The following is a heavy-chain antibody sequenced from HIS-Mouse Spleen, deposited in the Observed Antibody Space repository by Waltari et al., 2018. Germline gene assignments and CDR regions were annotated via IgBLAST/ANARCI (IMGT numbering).Heavy chain of an antibody. CDR3: ARDFHDFWSGYYGGDKKHDAFDI. V-gene: IGHV4-4*07. CDR2: IYTSGST. Sequence: QVQLQESGPGLVKPSETLSPTCTVPGGSISSYYLSWIRQPAGQGLEWIGRIYTSGSTNYNPSLKSRVTMSVDTSKNQFSLKLSSVTAADTAVYYCARDFHDFWSGYYGGDKKHDAFDIWGQGTMVTVSS. D-gene: IGHD3-3*01. CDR1: GGSISSYY. J-gene: IGHJ3*02.